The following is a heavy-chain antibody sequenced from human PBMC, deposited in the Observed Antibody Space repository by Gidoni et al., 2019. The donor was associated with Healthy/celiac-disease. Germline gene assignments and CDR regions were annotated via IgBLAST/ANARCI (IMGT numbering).Heavy chain of an antibody. D-gene: IGHD4-17*01. V-gene: IGHV1-2*02. CDR3: ARDRGIPVGWTAVMTTLDL. J-gene: IGHJ2*01. CDR2: INPDRGGT. CDR1: GYTLTDYY. Sequence: QVQLVQSGAEVKQPGASVKVSCQGSGYTLTDYYLHWVRQVPGQGLDWRGWINPDRGGTNYAQKFQVRVTMTRDTSISTAYMELSRLSSDDTAEYYGARDRGIPVGWTAVMTTLDLWGRGTLVTVSS.